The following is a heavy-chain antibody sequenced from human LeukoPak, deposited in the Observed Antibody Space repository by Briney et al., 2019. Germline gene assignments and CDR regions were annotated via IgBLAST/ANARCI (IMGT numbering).Heavy chain of an antibody. CDR2: INHSGST. Sequence: SETLSLTCTVAGGSISSSSYYWGWVRQPPGKGLEWIGEINHSGSTNYNPSLKSRVTISVDTSKNQFSLKLSSVTAADTAVYYWARGSSDMGALTKGADPFAIWGQGTIVTASP. CDR3: ARGSSDMGALTKGADPFAI. CDR1: GGSISSSSYY. D-gene: IGHD3-16*01. J-gene: IGHJ3*02. V-gene: IGHV4-39*07.